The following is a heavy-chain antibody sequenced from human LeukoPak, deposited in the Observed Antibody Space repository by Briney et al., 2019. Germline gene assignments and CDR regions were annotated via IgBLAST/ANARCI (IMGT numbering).Heavy chain of an antibody. CDR2: MNPNSGNT. D-gene: IGHD3-10*01. CDR3: ARVGWFGGRSDY. J-gene: IGHJ4*02. CDR1: GYTFTSYD. V-gene: IGHV1-8*01. Sequence: GASVKVSCKASGYTFTSYDINWVRQATGQGLEWMGWMNPNSGNTGYAQKFQGRVTITADKSTSTAYMELSSLRSEDTAVYYCARVGWFGGRSDYWGQGTLVTVSS.